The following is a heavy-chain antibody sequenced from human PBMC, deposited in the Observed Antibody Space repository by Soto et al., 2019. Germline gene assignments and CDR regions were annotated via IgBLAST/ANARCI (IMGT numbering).Heavy chain of an antibody. CDR2: IKTTANGETS. V-gene: IGHV3-15*07. J-gene: IGHJ6*02. Sequence: EAQLVESGGGLVKPGESLRLSCTASGFNFNNAWMYWVRQAPGKGLEWVGRIKTTANGETSDYAAPVKGRFTISRDDSKNTLFLQMNTLKTDNPAVNYCTTLLVAAAGKVFLCATDVWGQGTTVTVSS. D-gene: IGHD6-13*01. CDR1: GFNFNNAW. CDR3: TTLLVAAAGKVFLCATDV.